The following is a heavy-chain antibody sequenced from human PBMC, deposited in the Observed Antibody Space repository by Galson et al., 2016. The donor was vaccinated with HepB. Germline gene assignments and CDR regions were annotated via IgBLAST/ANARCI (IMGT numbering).Heavy chain of an antibody. CDR2: INTDGSGT. Sequence: SLRLSCAASGFTLSSYWMHWVRQAPGKGLVWVSHINTDGSGTNYASSVKGRFTISKDNAKNTLYLQMNSLRDEDTAVYYCASLKRYCPGYRCNWGRGTLVTVSS. J-gene: IGHJ4*02. V-gene: IGHV3-74*01. CDR1: GFTLSSYW. D-gene: IGHD2-8*02. CDR3: ASLKRYCPGYRCN.